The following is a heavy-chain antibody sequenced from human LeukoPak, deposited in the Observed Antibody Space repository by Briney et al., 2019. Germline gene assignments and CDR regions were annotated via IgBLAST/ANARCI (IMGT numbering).Heavy chain of an antibody. CDR1: GFTFNIYE. V-gene: IGHV3-48*03. Sequence: GGSLRLSCAASGFTFNIYEMNWVRQAPGKGLEWVSYISSSGTTIYYADSVKGRFTISRDNAKNSLYLQMNSLRAEDTAVYYCAKDLVGANDYWGQGTLVTVSS. CDR2: ISSSGTTI. J-gene: IGHJ4*02. CDR3: AKDLVGANDY. D-gene: IGHD1-26*01.